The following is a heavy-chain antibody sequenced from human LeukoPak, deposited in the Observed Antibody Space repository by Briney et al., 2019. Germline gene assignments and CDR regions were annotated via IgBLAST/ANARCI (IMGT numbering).Heavy chain of an antibody. CDR1: GYTFTTLD. D-gene: IGHD5-12*01. J-gene: IGHJ4*02. V-gene: IGHV1-8*03. CDR2: INPNSGNR. Sequence: GASVKVSCKASGYTFTTLDINWVRQATGQGLEWMGWINPNSGNRGYAQKFQGRVTITRDTSISTAYMELSSLRSEDTAVYYCARGQWLRYRENYFDYWGQGTLVTVSS. CDR3: ARGQWLRYRENYFDY.